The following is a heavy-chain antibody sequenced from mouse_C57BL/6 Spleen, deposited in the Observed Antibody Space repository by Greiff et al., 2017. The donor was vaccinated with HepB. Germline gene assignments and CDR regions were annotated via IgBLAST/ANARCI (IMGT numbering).Heavy chain of an antibody. CDR2: INPGSGGT. V-gene: IGHV1-54*01. CDR3: ARQGATTGDY. J-gene: IGHJ2*01. D-gene: IGHD2-12*01. CDR1: GYAFTNYL. Sequence: QVQLKQSGAELVRPGTSVKVSCKASGYAFTNYLIEWVKQRPGQGLEWIGVINPGSGGTNYNEKFKGKATLTADKSSSTAYMQLSSLTSEDSAVYFCARQGATTGDYWGQGTTLTVSS.